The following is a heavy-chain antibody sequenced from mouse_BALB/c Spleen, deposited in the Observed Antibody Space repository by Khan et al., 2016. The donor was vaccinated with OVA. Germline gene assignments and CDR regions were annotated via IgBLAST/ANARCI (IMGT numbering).Heavy chain of an antibody. CDR3: KRGGGGNRFAY. CDR2: ISTYYGDA. V-gene: IGHV1S137*01. CDR1: GYTFTDFT. J-gene: IGHJ3*01. Sequence: QVQLKQSGAELVRPGVSVKISCKGSGYTFTDFTMHWVKQSHAMSLEWIGVISTYYGDATYNQKFKDKATMTVDKSSSTAYMELARLTSEDSAIYYNKRGGGGNRFAYWGQGTLVTVSA.